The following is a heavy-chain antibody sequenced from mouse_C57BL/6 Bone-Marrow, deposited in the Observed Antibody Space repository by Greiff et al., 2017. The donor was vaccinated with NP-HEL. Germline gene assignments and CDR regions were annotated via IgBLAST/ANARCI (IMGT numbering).Heavy chain of an antibody. CDR3: ARSDYGRVFAY. J-gene: IGHJ3*01. V-gene: IGHV1-61*01. CDR1: GYTFTSYW. Sequence: VQLQQPGAELVRPGSSVKLSCKASGYTFTSYWMDWVKQRPGQGLEWIGNIYPSDSETHYNQKFKDKATLTVDKSSSTAYMQLSSLTSEDSAVYYCARSDYGRVFAYWGQGTLVTVSA. D-gene: IGHD1-1*01. CDR2: IYPSDSET.